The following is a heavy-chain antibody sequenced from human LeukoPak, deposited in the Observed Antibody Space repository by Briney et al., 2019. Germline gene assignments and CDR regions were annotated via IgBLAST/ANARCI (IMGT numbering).Heavy chain of an antibody. J-gene: IGHJ4*02. V-gene: IGHV3-53*01. Sequence: GGSLRLSCAASGFTVSSNYMSWVRQAPGKGLEWVSVIYSGGSTYYADSVKGRFTISRDNSKNTLYLQMNSLRAEDTAVYYCAKDSSRRGDSSGYASWGQGTLVTVSS. CDR2: IYSGGST. D-gene: IGHD3-22*01. CDR1: GFTVSSNY. CDR3: AKDSSRRGDSSGYAS.